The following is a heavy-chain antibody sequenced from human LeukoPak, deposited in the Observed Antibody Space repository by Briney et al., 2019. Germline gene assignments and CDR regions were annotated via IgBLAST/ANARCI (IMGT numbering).Heavy chain of an antibody. V-gene: IGHV4-4*07. D-gene: IGHD2-2*01. J-gene: IGHJ6*03. Sequence: SETLSLTCTVSGGSINNYYWSWIRQPAGKGLEWIGRIYTSGSTNYNPSLKSRVTISVDTSKNQFSLKLSSVTAADTAVYYCARVVPAAIEGYYYYYYYMDVWGKGTTVTVSS. CDR1: GGSINNYY. CDR2: IYTSGST. CDR3: ARVVPAAIEGYYYYYYYMDV.